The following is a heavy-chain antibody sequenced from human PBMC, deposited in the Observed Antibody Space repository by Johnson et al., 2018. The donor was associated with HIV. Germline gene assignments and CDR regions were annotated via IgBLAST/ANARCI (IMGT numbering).Heavy chain of an antibody. D-gene: IGHD3-22*01. Sequence: VQLVESGGGVVQPGGSLRLSCAASGFTVSSNYMSWVRQAPGKGLEWVSVIYSDSNTYSSDSVKGRFTISRDNSKNTLYLQMNSLRAEDTAVYYCAKDRWYDSSGKSANLADDAFDIWGQGTMVTVSS. J-gene: IGHJ3*02. CDR2: IYSDSNT. V-gene: IGHV3-66*01. CDR1: GFTVSSNY. CDR3: AKDRWYDSSGKSANLADDAFDI.